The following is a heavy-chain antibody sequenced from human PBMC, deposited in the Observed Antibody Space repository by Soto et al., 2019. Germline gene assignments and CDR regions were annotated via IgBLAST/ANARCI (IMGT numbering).Heavy chain of an antibody. D-gene: IGHD4-17*01. Sequence: EVQLVESGGGLIQPGVSLRLSCAASGFTVSSNYMSWFRQAPGKGLEWVSIIYRGGSTYYADSVKGRFTISRDNSKNTLVLQMNTLSAEDTAVYYCARGGGGYGDYAFDIWVKGTMVTVSS. CDR2: IYRGGST. V-gene: IGHV3-53*01. CDR3: ARGGGGYGDYAFDI. CDR1: GFTVSSNY. J-gene: IGHJ3*02.